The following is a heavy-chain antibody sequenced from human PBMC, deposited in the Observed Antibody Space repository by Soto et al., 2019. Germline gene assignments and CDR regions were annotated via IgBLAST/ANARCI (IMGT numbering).Heavy chain of an antibody. V-gene: IGHV4-4*02. Sequence: SETLSLTCAVSGGSISSSNWWSWVRQPPGKGLEWIGEIYHSGSTNYNPSLKSRVTISVDKSKNQFSLKLSSVTAADTAVYYCASPRSSGWYGAFDIWGQGTMVTVSS. CDR2: IYHSGST. CDR1: GGSISSSNW. CDR3: ASPRSSGWYGAFDI. D-gene: IGHD6-19*01. J-gene: IGHJ3*02.